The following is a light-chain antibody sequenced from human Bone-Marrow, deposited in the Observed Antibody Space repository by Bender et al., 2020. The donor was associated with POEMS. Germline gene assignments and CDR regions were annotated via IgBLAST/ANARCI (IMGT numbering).Light chain of an antibody. Sequence: QSVLTQPPSASGTPGQRVTISCSGGSSNIGAHAVNWYQPLPGTAPNPLTYSSHRRPSEVPDRFSGSRSGTSASLAMGGLQSEDEADYYCAVWDDSLNGWVFGGGTKLTVL. V-gene: IGLV1-44*01. J-gene: IGLJ3*02. CDR3: AVWDDSLNGWV. CDR1: SSNIGAHA. CDR2: SSH.